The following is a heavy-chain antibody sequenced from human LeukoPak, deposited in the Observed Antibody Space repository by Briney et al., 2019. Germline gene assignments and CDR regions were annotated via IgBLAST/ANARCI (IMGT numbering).Heavy chain of an antibody. J-gene: IGHJ4*02. CDR1: GYTFTSYG. V-gene: IGHV1-18*01. CDR2: ISAYNGNT. D-gene: IGHD6-19*01. CDR3: ARVQQWLGTQSFDY. Sequence: ASVKVSCKASGYTFTSYGISWVRQAPGQGLEWMGWISAYNGNTNYAQKLQGRVTMTTDTSTSTAYMELRSLRSDDTAVYYCARVQQWLGTQSFDYWGQGTLVTVSS.